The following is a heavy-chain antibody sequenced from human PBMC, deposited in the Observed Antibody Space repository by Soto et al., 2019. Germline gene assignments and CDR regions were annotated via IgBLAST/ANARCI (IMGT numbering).Heavy chain of an antibody. CDR3: ARESGGATATLDYYYCYMDV. Sequence: QVQLVQSGAEVRKPGASVTVSCRSSGDSFNDYYIHWVRQAPGQGLEWMGWINPNSGVTKYAQKFQGWVSMTRDTSIRTVYMQLSRLRSDATAVYYCARESGGATATLDYYYCYMDVWGTGTTVTVSS. CDR2: INPNSGVT. D-gene: IGHD5-12*01. J-gene: IGHJ6*03. CDR1: GDSFNDYY. V-gene: IGHV1-2*04.